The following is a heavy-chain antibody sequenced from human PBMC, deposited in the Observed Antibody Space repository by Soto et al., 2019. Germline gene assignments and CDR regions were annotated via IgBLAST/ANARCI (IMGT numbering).Heavy chain of an antibody. CDR3: ARDLSQVVVVAAPDY. CDR1: GFTFSSYA. CDR2: ISYDGSNK. D-gene: IGHD2-15*01. V-gene: IGHV3-30-3*01. J-gene: IGHJ4*02. Sequence: GGSLRLSCAASGFTFSSYAMHGVRQAPGKGLEWVAVISYDGSNKYYADSVKGRFTISRDNSKNTLYLQMNSLRAEDTAVYYCARDLSQVVVVAAPDYWGQGTLVTVSS.